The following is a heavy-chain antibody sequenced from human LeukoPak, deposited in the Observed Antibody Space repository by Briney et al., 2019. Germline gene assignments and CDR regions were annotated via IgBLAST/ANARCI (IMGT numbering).Heavy chain of an antibody. J-gene: IGHJ4*02. CDR2: VVPLLGSP. Sequence: SVKVSCKASGGDFSTYTMTWVRQAPGQGLEWMGGVVPLLGSPDYAQKFQDRLTITTDESTNTAYMELHSLRSEDTAVYYCARDNRPYSDTSGPGGYFDYWGQGTLVTVSS. CDR1: GGDFSTYT. D-gene: IGHD3-22*01. CDR3: ARDNRPYSDTSGPGGYFDY. V-gene: IGHV1-69*05.